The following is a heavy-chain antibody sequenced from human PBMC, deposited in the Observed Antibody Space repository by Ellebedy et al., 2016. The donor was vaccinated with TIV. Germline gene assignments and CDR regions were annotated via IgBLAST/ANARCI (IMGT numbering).Heavy chain of an antibody. D-gene: IGHD3-10*01. CDR2: VSSDVTGP. J-gene: IGHJ4*02. CDR1: GFSPSTYW. V-gene: IGHV3-74*01. CDR3: VRSGHSDGYFDY. Sequence: PGGPLRLSCAASGFSPSTYWMHWVRKVPGKGLEWVSRVSSDVTGPTYADSVMGRFTFSRDNSRNTVSLQMSGLRAEDTAIYYCVRSGHSDGYFDYWGQGTLVTVSS.